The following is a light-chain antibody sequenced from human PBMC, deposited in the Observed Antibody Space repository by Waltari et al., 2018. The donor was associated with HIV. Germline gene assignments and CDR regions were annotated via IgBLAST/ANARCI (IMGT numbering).Light chain of an antibody. V-gene: IGKV1-39*01. CDR1: QNIRSN. J-gene: IGKJ1*01. CDR3: QQSYSSPPT. CDR2: AAS. Sequence: DIQMTQSPSSLSASVGDRVTITCRASQNIRSNLNWYQQKPGKAPKLLIYAASSLQNMVPSRFSGSGSVTDFTLTISSLQPEDFATYHCQQSYSSPPTFGQGTNVEIK.